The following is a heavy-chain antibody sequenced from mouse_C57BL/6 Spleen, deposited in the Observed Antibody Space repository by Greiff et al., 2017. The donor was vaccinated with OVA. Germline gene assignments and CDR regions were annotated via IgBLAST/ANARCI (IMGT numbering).Heavy chain of an antibody. CDR1: GFTFSDAW. Sequence: EVHLVESGGGLVQPGGSMKLSCAASGFTFSDAWMDWVRQSPEKGLEWVAEIRNKANNHATYYAESVKGRFTISRDDYKSSVYLQMNSLMAKDTGIYYCTRRTIYYGNYGAMDYWGQGTSVTVSS. V-gene: IGHV6-6*01. CDR2: IRNKANNHAT. CDR3: TRRTIYYGNYGAMDY. D-gene: IGHD2-1*01. J-gene: IGHJ4*01.